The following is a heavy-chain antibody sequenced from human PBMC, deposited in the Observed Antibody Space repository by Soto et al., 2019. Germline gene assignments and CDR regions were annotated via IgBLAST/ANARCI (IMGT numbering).Heavy chain of an antibody. CDR2: ISYGVSII. CDR1: GFTFRNYA. V-gene: IGHV3-48*02. CDR3: ARDQGSGWENDY. D-gene: IGHD6-19*01. Sequence: PGGSLRLSCAASGFTFRNYAMSWVRQAPGKGLEWVSYISYGVSIIYYADSVKGRFTISRDDAKNSLYLQMNSLRDEDTAVYYCARDQGSGWENDYWGQGTMVTVSS. J-gene: IGHJ4*02.